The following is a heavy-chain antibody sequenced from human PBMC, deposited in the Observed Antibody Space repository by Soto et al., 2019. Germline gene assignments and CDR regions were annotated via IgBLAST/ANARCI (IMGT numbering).Heavy chain of an antibody. CDR1: GGTFSSYA. CDR3: ARESSSPNYYYYGMDV. V-gene: IGHV1-69*13. Sequence: ASVKVSCKASGGTFSSYAVSWVRQAPGQGLEWMGVIIPLLNTPKYVQKFQGRVTITADASATTAYMELSSLRSEDTAVYYCARESSSPNYYYYGMDVWGQGTTVTVSS. CDR2: IIPLLNTP. D-gene: IGHD6-6*01. J-gene: IGHJ6*02.